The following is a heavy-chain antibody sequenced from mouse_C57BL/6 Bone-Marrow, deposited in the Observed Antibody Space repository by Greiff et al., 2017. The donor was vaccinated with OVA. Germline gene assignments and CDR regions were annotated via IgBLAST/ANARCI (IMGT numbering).Heavy chain of an antibody. CDR2: IDPSDSYT. Sequence: QVQLQQPGAELVKPGASVKLSCKASGYTFTSYWMQWVKQRPGQGLEWIGEIDPSDSYTNYNQKFKGKATLTVDTSSSTAYMQLSSLTSEDSAVYYCARGDFWDFYYFDYWGQGTTLTVSS. D-gene: IGHD4-1*01. CDR3: ARGDFWDFYYFDY. V-gene: IGHV1-50*01. CDR1: GYTFTSYW. J-gene: IGHJ2*01.